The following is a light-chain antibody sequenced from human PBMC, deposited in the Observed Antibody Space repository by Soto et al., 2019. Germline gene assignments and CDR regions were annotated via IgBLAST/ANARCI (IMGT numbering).Light chain of an antibody. J-gene: IGKJ4*01. V-gene: IGKV1-33*01. CDR2: DAS. CDR3: QHYDNLPLT. Sequence: DIQMTQSPSSLSASVGDRVTITCQASQDISNYLNWYQQKPGKAPKLLIYDASNLETGVPSRFSGSGSGPDFTFTISSLQPEDIASYYCQHYDNLPLTFGGGTKVEIK. CDR1: QDISNY.